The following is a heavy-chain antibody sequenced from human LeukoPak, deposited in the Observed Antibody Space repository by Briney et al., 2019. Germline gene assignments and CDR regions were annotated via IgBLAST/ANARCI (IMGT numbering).Heavy chain of an antibody. CDR1: GGSISSYY. CDR3: ARENSGSYRELDY. CDR2: IYTSGST. V-gene: IGHV4-4*07. Sequence: SSETLSLTCTGSGGSISSYYWSWIRQPAGKGLEWIGRIYTSGSTNYNASLKSRVSMSVDTSKNQFSLKLSSVTAADTAVFYCARENSGSYRELDYWGQGTLVTVSS. J-gene: IGHJ4*02. D-gene: IGHD1-26*01.